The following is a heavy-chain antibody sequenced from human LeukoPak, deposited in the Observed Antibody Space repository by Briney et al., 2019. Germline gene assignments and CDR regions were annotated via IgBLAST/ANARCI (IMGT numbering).Heavy chain of an antibody. V-gene: IGHV4-59*12. CDR3: ARDGYNCGDAFDI. CDR2: IYYSGST. D-gene: IGHD5-24*01. J-gene: IGHJ3*02. Sequence: PSETLSLTCTVSGGSISRDYWSWIRQPPGKGLEWIGYIYYSGSTNYNPSLKSRVTISVDTSKNQFSLKLSSVTAADTAVYYCARDGYNCGDAFDIRAQGTMVTVSS. CDR1: GGSISRDY.